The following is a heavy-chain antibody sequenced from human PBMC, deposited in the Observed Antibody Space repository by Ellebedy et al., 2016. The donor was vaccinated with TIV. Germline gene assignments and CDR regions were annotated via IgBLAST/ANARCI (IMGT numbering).Heavy chain of an antibody. J-gene: IGHJ4*02. CDR1: GYSFTNHC. CDR3: ARQSSRRQTQLLFDY. Sequence: GESLKISCKVSGYSFTNHCIGWVRQTPGKGLQWMGFIGPTDSDTRYSQSFQGQVTFSVDKSITTAYLQWNSLQASDTGMYYCARQSSRRQTQLLFDYWGQGTQVTVSS. CDR2: IGPTDSDT. V-gene: IGHV5-51*01. D-gene: IGHD2-2*01.